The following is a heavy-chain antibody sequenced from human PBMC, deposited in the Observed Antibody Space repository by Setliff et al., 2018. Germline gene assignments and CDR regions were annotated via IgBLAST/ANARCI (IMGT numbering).Heavy chain of an antibody. CDR1: GYTFTSYG. D-gene: IGHD6-6*01. J-gene: IGHJ4*02. V-gene: IGHV1-18*01. Sequence: AASVKVSCRASGYTFTSYGISWVRQAPGQGLEWMGWISAYNGNTNYAQKLQGRVTMTTDTSTSTAYMELRSLRSEDTAVYYCARGSSSGYYFDYWGQGTLVTVSS. CDR2: ISAYNGNT. CDR3: ARGSSSGYYFDY.